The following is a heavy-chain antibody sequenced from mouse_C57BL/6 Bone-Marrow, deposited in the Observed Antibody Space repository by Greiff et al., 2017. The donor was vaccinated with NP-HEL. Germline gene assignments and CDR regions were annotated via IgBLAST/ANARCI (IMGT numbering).Heavy chain of an antibody. D-gene: IGHD4-1*01. J-gene: IGHJ2*01. V-gene: IGHV5-4*01. CDR1: GFTFSSYA. CDR2: ISDGGSYT. CDR3: ARDGWDDFDY. Sequence: EVKLMESGGGLVKPGGSLKLSCAASGFTFSSYAMSWVRQTPEKRLEWVATISDGGSYTYYPDNVKGRFTISRDNAKNNLYLQMSHLKSEDTAMYYCARDGWDDFDYWGQGTTLTVSS.